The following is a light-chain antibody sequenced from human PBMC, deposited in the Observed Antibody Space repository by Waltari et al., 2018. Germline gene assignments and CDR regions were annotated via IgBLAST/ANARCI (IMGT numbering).Light chain of an antibody. CDR2: DVS. CDR1: SSDVGGYNY. V-gene: IGLV2-14*01. Sequence: QSALTQPASVSGSPGQSIPISCTGTSSDVGGYNYVSWYQQHPGKAPKLMIYDVSKRPSGVSNRVSGSKSGNTASLTISGLQAEDEADYYCSSYTSSSTVVFGGGTKLTVL. J-gene: IGLJ2*01. CDR3: SSYTSSSTVV.